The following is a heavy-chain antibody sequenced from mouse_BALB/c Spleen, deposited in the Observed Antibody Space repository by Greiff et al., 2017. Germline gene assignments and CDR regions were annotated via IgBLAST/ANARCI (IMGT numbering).Heavy chain of an antibody. J-gene: IGHJ3*01. D-gene: IGHD1-2*01. Sequence: EVQGVESGGGLVKPGGSLKLSCAASGFTFSSYAMSWVRQTPEKRLEWVASISSGGSTYYPDSVKGRFTISRDNARNILYLQMSSLRSEDTAMYYCARGLSTTATSGFAYWGQGTLVTVSA. V-gene: IGHV5-6-5*01. CDR2: ISSGGST. CDR1: GFTFSSYA. CDR3: ARGLSTTATSGFAY.